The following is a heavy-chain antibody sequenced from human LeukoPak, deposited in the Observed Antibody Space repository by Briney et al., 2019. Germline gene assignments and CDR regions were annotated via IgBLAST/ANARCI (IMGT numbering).Heavy chain of an antibody. CDR2: INSDGSST. V-gene: IGHV3-74*01. J-gene: IGHJ5*02. CDR3: VRGDQLLSRTGNWFDP. D-gene: IGHD2-2*01. Sequence: PGGSLRLSCGASGFTFGNYWLHWVRQAPGKGLVWVSRINSDGSSTTYADSVKGRFTISRDNAENTLYLQMNNLRAEDTAVYYCVRGDQLLSRTGNWFDPWGQGTLVTVSS. CDR1: GFTFGNYW.